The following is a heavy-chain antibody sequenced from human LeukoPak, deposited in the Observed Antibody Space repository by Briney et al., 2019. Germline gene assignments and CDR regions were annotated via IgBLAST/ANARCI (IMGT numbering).Heavy chain of an antibody. Sequence: PGASLRLSCASSGFTFNNYGMSWVRLAPGKGLEWVSGISGSGDNTYYADSVKGRFTISRDSSRDTLYLQMNSLRAEDTAVYYCAKSRSAVAVAGSNYWGQGTLVTVSS. J-gene: IGHJ4*02. D-gene: IGHD6-19*01. V-gene: IGHV3-23*01. CDR3: AKSRSAVAVAGSNY. CDR2: ISGSGDNT. CDR1: GFTFNNYG.